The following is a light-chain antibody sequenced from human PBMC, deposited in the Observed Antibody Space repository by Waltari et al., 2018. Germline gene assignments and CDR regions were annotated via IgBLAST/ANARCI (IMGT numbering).Light chain of an antibody. CDR1: KSISSW. J-gene: IGKJ1*01. Sequence: DIQMTQSPSTLSASVGDRVTITCRASKSISSWLAWYQQKPGKAPKLLIYKASSLESGVPSRFSGSGAVTEFTLTISSLQPDDFATYYCQQYPRTFGQGTKVEIK. CDR2: KAS. V-gene: IGKV1-5*03. CDR3: QQYPRT.